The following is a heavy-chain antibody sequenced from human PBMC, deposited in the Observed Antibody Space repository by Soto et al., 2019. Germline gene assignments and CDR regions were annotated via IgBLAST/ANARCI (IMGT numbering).Heavy chain of an antibody. CDR2: ITGSGGST. D-gene: IGHD1-20*01. CDR1: EFTFSIYA. Sequence: EVQLLESGGGLVQTGGSLRLSCAASEFTFSIYAMTWVRQAPGKGLEWVSTITGSGGSTYYADSVRGRFTISRDNFKNTLYSQMQCLGGEDTAVYQCAEDRYMWYFDLWGRCTLVTVSS. V-gene: IGHV3-23*01. J-gene: IGHJ2*01. CDR3: AEDRYMWYFDL.